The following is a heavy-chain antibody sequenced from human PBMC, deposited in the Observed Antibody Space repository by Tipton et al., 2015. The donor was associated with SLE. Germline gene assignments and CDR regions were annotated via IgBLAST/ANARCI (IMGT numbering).Heavy chain of an antibody. CDR1: GFTFTAYT. CDR3: AKDMTGNWGMDV. J-gene: IGHJ6*02. V-gene: IGHV3-21*04. D-gene: IGHD7-27*01. Sequence: GSLRLSCAASGFTFTAYTMNWIRQAPGKGLEWVSSISSSRTSIYYSDSVKGRFTVSRDNSKNTLYLQMSSLTTEDTALYYCAKDMTGNWGMDVWGQGTTVTVSS. CDR2: ISSSRTSI.